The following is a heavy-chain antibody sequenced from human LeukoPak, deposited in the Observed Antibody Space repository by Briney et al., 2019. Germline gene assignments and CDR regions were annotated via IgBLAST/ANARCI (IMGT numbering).Heavy chain of an antibody. D-gene: IGHD3-3*01. Sequence: ASVKVPCKASGYTFTSYGISWVRQAPGQGLEWMGWISAYNGNTNYAQKLQGRVTMTTDTSTSTAYMELRSLRSDDTAVYYCARVWFLEWLLPDAFDIWGQGTMVTVSS. CDR1: GYTFTSYG. J-gene: IGHJ3*02. V-gene: IGHV1-18*01. CDR3: ARVWFLEWLLPDAFDI. CDR2: ISAYNGNT.